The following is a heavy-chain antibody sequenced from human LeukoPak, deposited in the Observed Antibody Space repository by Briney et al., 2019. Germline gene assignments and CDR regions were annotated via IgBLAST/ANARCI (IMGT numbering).Heavy chain of an antibody. D-gene: IGHD4-11*01. V-gene: IGHV3-23*01. CDR2: VGGDDRT. Sequence: GGSLRLSCAASGFTLSGNAMSWVRQAPGRGLEWVSGVGGDDRTHYADSVRGRFTISRDNSMNTVSLDMNSLRAEDTAVYYCARALYYSKPVDYWGQGTLVTVSS. CDR1: GFTLSGNA. J-gene: IGHJ4*02. CDR3: ARALYYSKPVDY.